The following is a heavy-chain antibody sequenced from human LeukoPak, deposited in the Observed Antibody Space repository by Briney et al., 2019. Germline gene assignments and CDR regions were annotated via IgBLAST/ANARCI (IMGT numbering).Heavy chain of an antibody. V-gene: IGHV3-33*08. CDR1: GFTLSSDA. D-gene: IGHD3-22*01. CDR3: VRELPPVVQYYFDY. Sequence: GGSLRLSCAASGFTLSSDAMSWVRQAPRKGLEWVAVIWYDGSNKYYADSVKGRFTISRDNSRNTLYLQMNSLRAEDTAVYYCVRELPPVVQYYFDYWGPGTLVTVSS. J-gene: IGHJ4*02. CDR2: IWYDGSNK.